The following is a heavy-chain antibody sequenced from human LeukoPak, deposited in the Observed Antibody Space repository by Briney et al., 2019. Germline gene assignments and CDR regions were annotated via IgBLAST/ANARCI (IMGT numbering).Heavy chain of an antibody. CDR1: GFTFSTYG. D-gene: IGHD4-23*01. J-gene: IGHJ5*02. CDR2: IWYDGSNK. CDR3: ARARADYGDNRDWFDP. V-gene: IGHV3-33*01. Sequence: PGTSLRLSCAASGFTFSTYGMHWVRQAPGKELEWVAVIWYDGSNKYYADSVEGRFTISRDNSRNTLYLQMNSLTVEDTAVYYCARARADYGDNRDWFDPWGQGILVTVSS.